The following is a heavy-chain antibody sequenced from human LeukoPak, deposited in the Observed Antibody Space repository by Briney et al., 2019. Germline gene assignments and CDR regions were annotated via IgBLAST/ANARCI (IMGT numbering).Heavy chain of an antibody. V-gene: IGHV3-15*04. D-gene: IGHD6-6*01. CDR2: SAATPDGPIT. J-gene: IGHJ4*02. CDR1: GFTFNVAW. Sequence: GGSLRLSCAASGFTFNVAWMSWVRQTPGKGLQWVARSAATPDGPITEYATPVRGRFTISRDDSRNTVYLQMRSLRTDDTAIYYCVWSSTWNKRFYLDQWGQGTLVTVSS. CDR3: VWSSTWNKRFYLDQ.